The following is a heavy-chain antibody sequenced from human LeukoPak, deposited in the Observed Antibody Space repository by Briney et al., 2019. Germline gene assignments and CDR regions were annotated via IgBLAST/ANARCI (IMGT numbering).Heavy chain of an antibody. CDR1: GGXISSYY. D-gene: IGHD1-26*01. V-gene: IGHV4-59*08. J-gene: IGHJ4*02. CDR3: ARHGASGSYLYYFDY. Sequence: SETLSLTCTVSGGXISSYYCSWIRQPPGKGLEWIGYIYYSGSTNYNPSLKSRVTISVDTSKNQFSLKLSSVTAADTAVYFCARHGASGSYLYYFDYWGQGTLVTVSS. CDR2: IYYSGST.